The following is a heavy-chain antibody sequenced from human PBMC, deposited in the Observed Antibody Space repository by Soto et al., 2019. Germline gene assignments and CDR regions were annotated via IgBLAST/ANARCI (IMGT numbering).Heavy chain of an antibody. V-gene: IGHV5-51*01. J-gene: IGHJ4*02. Sequence: PGESLKISCKGSGYSFTSYWIGWVRQMPGKGLEWMGIIYPGDSDTRYSPSFQGQVTISADKSISTAHLQWSSLKASDTAMYYCARSAYYYDSSGYPAPFDYWGQGTLVTVS. CDR1: GYSFTSYW. CDR3: ARSAYYYDSSGYPAPFDY. CDR2: IYPGDSDT. D-gene: IGHD3-22*01.